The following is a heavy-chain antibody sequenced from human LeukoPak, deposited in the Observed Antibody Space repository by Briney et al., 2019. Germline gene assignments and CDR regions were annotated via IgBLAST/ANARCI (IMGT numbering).Heavy chain of an antibody. D-gene: IGHD6-25*01. CDR2: INAGNGDDT. CDR1: GYAFPHYG. V-gene: IGHV1-3*01. J-gene: IGHJ4*02. Sequence: ASVKVSCKASGYAFPHYGVQWVRQAPGQTLEWMGWINAGNGDDTKYSQKFQARLTMTTDTSATTVCMELNSLRSEDTAVYYCARSGSDWSCDSWGQGALVTVSS. CDR3: ARSGSDWSCDS.